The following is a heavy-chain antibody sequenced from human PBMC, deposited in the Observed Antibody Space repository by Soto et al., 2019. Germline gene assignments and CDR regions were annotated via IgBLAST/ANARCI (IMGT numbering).Heavy chain of an antibody. Sequence: ASVKVSCKASGYTFTIYAMPWVRQAPGQRLEWMGWINAGNGNTKYSQKFQGRVTITRDTSASTAYMELSSLRSEDTAVYYCAKSATVPAAIAYWGQGTLVTVSS. CDR3: AKSATVPAAIAY. V-gene: IGHV1-3*01. D-gene: IGHD2-2*02. CDR2: INAGNGNT. CDR1: GYTFTIYA. J-gene: IGHJ4*02.